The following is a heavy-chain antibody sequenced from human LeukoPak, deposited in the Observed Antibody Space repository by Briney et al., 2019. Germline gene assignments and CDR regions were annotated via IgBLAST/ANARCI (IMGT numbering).Heavy chain of an antibody. CDR3: ARTDSSGYYFDY. V-gene: IGHV3-7*03. Sequence: GGSLRLSCAVSGFTFSGFWMSWSRQAPGKGLEWVASINSDGSEGYYADVVKGRFTISRDNAKNSLYLQINSLRAEDTAVYYCARTDSSGYYFDYWGQGTLVTVSS. J-gene: IGHJ4*02. D-gene: IGHD3-22*01. CDR2: INSDGSEG. CDR1: GFTFSGFW.